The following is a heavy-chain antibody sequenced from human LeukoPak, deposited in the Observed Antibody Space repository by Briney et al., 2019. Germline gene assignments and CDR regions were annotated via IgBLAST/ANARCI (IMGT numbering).Heavy chain of an antibody. CDR1: GGSITSYY. D-gene: IGHD2-2*01. J-gene: IGHJ4*02. Sequence: SETLSLTCTVSGGSITSYYWTWIRQPPGKGLEWIGCIYDTGRTNYNPSLESRVTISIGTSKNQFSLNLISVTAADTATYYCARRSRVVKQRRPLYQFDFWGQGILVTVSS. CDR3: ARRSRVVKQRRPLYQFDF. V-gene: IGHV4-59*08. CDR2: IYDTGRT.